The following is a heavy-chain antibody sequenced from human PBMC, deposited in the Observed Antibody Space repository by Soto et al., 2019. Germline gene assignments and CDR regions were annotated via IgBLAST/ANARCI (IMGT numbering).Heavy chain of an antibody. D-gene: IGHD2-2*01. CDR3: ARGVKLREYCSSTSCSYYYYYGMDV. CDR1: GGSFSGYY. J-gene: IGHJ6*02. Sequence: SETLSLTCAVYGGSFSGYYWSWIRQPPGKGLEWIGEINHSGSTNYNPSLKSRVTISVDTSKNQFSLKLSSVNAADTAVYYCARGVKLREYCSSTSCSYYYYYGMDVWGQGTTVTVSS. CDR2: INHSGST. V-gene: IGHV4-34*01.